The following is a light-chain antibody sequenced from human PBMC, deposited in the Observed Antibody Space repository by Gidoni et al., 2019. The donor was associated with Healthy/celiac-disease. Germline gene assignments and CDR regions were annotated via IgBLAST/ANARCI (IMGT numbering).Light chain of an antibody. CDR1: SSDVGGYNY. Sequence: QSALTQPASVSGSPGQSITISCTGTSSDVGGYNYVSWYQQHPGKAPKLMIYEVSNRPSGVSNLFSCSNSGNTASLTISGLQAEDEADYYCSSYTSSSTYVFGTGTKVTVL. J-gene: IGLJ1*01. CDR3: SSYTSSSTYV. CDR2: EVS. V-gene: IGLV2-14*01.